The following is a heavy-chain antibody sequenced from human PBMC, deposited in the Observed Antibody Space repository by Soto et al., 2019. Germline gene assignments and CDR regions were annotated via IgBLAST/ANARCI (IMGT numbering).Heavy chain of an antibody. CDR3: ARRDRWQRHSDY. J-gene: IGHJ4*02. D-gene: IGHD3-16*02. Sequence: PSETLSLTCTGSGGSISSYYWSWIRQPPGKGLEWIGYIYYSGSTNYNPSLKSRVTISVDTSKNQFSLKLSSVTAADTAVYYCARRDRWQRHSDYWGQGTLVTVSS. CDR1: GGSISSYY. CDR2: IYYSGST. V-gene: IGHV4-59*01.